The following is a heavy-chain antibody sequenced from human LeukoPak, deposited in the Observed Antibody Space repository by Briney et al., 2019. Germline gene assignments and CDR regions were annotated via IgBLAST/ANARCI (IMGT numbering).Heavy chain of an antibody. CDR1: GFTFSNYG. Sequence: GGSLRLSCEASGFTFSNYGMHWVRQAPGRGLEWVAIFSYDGSDKYYADSVEGRFTISRDNSKSTLYLQMNSLRSEDTAVYYCAKTSREFRDSSGGYDYWGQGILVTVSS. J-gene: IGHJ4*02. V-gene: IGHV3-30*18. D-gene: IGHD3-22*01. CDR3: AKTSREFRDSSGGYDY. CDR2: FSYDGSDK.